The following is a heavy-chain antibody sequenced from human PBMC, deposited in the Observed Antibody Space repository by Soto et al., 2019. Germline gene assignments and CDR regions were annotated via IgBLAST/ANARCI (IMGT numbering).Heavy chain of an antibody. CDR3: ARDSSASATSYSFDY. V-gene: IGHV1-46*01. J-gene: IGHJ4*02. D-gene: IGHD3-10*01. Sequence: ASVKVSCKVSGYKFINHYIHWVRQAPGVGLEWMGIINPNGGGTDYAQKLQGRVTMTTDTYASTVHMELSSLRSEDTAVYFCARDSSASATSYSFDYWGQGTLVTVS. CDR1: GYKFINHY. CDR2: INPNGGGT.